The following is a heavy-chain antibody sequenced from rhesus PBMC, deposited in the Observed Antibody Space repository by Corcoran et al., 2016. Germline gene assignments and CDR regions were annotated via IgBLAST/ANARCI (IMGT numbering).Heavy chain of an antibody. Sequence: QVKLQESGPGLVKPLETLSLTCAVSGGSISGGSYSRSWIRQPPGKGLEWFGGIYSSSGKTYYNPFLKSRVTISKDTSKNQFSLKLTSVPAADTAVYYCASRLASTGNSFDYWGQGVLVTVSS. CDR2: IYSSSGKT. V-gene: IGHV4S12*01. D-gene: IGHD1-26*01. CDR3: ASRLASTGNSFDY. CDR1: GGSISGGSYS. J-gene: IGHJ4*01.